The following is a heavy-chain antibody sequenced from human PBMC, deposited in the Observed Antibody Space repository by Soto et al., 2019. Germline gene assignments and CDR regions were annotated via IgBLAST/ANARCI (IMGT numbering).Heavy chain of an antibody. CDR3: ARSSGYSDRSDLDY. Sequence: GASVKVSCKASGYTFTTYGINWVRQAPGQGLEWMGWISAYNGNTNYAQKLQGRVTMTTDTSTSTAYMELRSLRSDDTAVYYCARSSGYSDRSDLDYWGQGTLVTVSS. CDR1: GYTFTTYG. CDR2: ISAYNGNT. D-gene: IGHD3-22*01. V-gene: IGHV1-18*01. J-gene: IGHJ4*02.